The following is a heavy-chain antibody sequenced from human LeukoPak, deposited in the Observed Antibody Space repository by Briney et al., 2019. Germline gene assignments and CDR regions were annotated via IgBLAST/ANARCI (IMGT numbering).Heavy chain of an antibody. V-gene: IGHV4-4*09. CDR3: ARLGSYHDF. D-gene: IGHD1-26*01. Sequence: SETLSLTCTVSGASISNYYWSWIRQTPEKGLEWMGHIHSSGGSNYYPSLKSRLTLSIDTSRNQLSLKLPSVTAADTAVYFCARLGSYHDFWGPGALVTVSS. CDR1: GASISNYY. J-gene: IGHJ4*02. CDR2: IHSSGGS.